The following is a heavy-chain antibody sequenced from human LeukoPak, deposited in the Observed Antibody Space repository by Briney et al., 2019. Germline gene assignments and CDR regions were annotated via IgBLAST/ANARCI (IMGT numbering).Heavy chain of an antibody. V-gene: IGHV4-61*02. CDR2: IYTSEST. Sequence: PSQTLSLTCTVSGGSISSDSYYWIWMPQPAGKGLEWIGRIYTSESTNYNHSLKSRVTISQDTSKTQFSLKLSSVTAADMAVYYCARDKWEARYAFDIRGQGTMVTVSS. J-gene: IGHJ3*02. D-gene: IGHD1-26*01. CDR3: ARDKWEARYAFDI. CDR1: GGSISSDSYY.